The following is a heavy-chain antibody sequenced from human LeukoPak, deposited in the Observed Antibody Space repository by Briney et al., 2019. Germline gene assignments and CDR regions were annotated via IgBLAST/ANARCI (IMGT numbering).Heavy chain of an antibody. D-gene: IGHD3-10*01. CDR2: ISGSTSGT. V-gene: IGHV3-23*01. CDR1: GFTFSSYW. J-gene: IGHJ4*02. Sequence: GGSLRLSCAASGFTFSSYWMRWVRQAPGKGLEWVSTISGSTSGTYYADPVKGRFTISRDKSKNTLYLQMNSLRAEDTAIYYCAKDAGSSPYYIDYWGQGTLVTVSS. CDR3: AKDAGSSPYYIDY.